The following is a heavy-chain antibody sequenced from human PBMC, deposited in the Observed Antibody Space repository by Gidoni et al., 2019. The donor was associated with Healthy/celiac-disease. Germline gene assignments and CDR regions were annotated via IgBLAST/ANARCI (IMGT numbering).Heavy chain of an antibody. V-gene: IGHV4-39*07. CDR3: AYSSGRGWFDP. Sequence: LEWIGSIYYSGSTYYNPSLKSRVTISVDTSKNQFSLKLSSGTAADTAVYYCAYSSGRGWFDPWGQGTLVTVSS. J-gene: IGHJ5*02. D-gene: IGHD6-19*01. CDR2: IYYSGST.